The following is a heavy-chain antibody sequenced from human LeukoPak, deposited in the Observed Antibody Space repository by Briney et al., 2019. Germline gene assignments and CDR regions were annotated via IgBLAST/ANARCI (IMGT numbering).Heavy chain of an antibody. V-gene: IGHV1-18*04. Sequence: VASVMVSCKASGYTFTNYGITWVRQAPGQGLEWMAWISANNGETRYAQNLHDRVTMTTDTFTSTAYMELRSLRSDDTAVYYCARVPPSAHQLLSSDYWGQGTQVTVSS. CDR1: GYTFTNYG. CDR3: ARVPPSAHQLLSSDY. J-gene: IGHJ4*02. CDR2: ISANNGET. D-gene: IGHD2-2*01.